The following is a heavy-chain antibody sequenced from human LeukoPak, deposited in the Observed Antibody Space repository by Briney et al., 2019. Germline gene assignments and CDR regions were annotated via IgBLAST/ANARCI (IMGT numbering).Heavy chain of an antibody. CDR2: IIPIFGTA. V-gene: IGHV1-69*06. CDR3: ARDRPNYYGSGSYPNYYYYMDV. Sequence: EASVKVSCKASGGTFSSYAISWVRQAPGQGLEWMGGIIPIFGTANYAQKFQGRVTITADKSTSTAYMELSSLRSEDTAVYYCARDRPNYYGSGSYPNYYYYMDVWGKGTTVTVSS. CDR1: GGTFSSYA. D-gene: IGHD3-10*01. J-gene: IGHJ6*03.